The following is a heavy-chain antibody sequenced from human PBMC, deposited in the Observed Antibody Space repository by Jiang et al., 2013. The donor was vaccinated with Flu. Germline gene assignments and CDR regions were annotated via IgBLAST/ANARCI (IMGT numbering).Heavy chain of an antibody. CDR3: AKRYNNYGPAYHLDY. V-gene: IGHV3-23*01. D-gene: IGHD5-18*01. J-gene: IGHJ4*02. Sequence: LVQPGESLRLSCAASGFTFSTYAMSWVRQAPGKGLEWVSTLSATGGSTFYADSVKGRFTISRDNSKNTLYLQMNSLRVEDTAVYYCAKRYNNYGPAYHLDYWGQGTLVTVSS. CDR2: LSATGGST. CDR1: GFTFSTYA.